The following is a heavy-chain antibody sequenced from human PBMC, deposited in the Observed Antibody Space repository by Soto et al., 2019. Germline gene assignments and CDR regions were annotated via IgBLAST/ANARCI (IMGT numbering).Heavy chain of an antibody. J-gene: IGHJ4*02. CDR3: ARDQKLAGDYIWGSYRPFDY. D-gene: IGHD3-16*02. CDR2: ISAYNGNT. CDR1: GYTFTSYG. Sequence: ASVKVSCKASGYTFTSYGISWVRQAPGQGLEWMGWISAYNGNTNYAQKLQGRVTMTTDTSTSTAYMELRSLRSDDTAVYYCARDQKLAGDYIWGSYRPFDYWGQGTLVTVSS. V-gene: IGHV1-18*01.